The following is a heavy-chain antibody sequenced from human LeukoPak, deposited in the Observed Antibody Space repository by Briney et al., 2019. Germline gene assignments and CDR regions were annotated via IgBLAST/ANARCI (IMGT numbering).Heavy chain of an antibody. CDR2: IYYSGST. V-gene: IGHV4-39*07. CDR1: GGSISSSSYY. Sequence: SETLSLTCTVSGGSISSSSYYWGWIRQPPGKGLERIGSIYYSGSTYYNPSLKSRVTISVDTSKNQFSLKLSSVTAADTAVYYCARALGDYGMDVWGQGTTVTVSS. J-gene: IGHJ6*02. CDR3: ARALGDYGMDV.